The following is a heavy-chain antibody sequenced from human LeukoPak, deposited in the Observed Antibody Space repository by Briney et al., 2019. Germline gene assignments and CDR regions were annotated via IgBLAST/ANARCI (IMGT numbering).Heavy chain of an antibody. V-gene: IGHV3-21*01. J-gene: IGHJ4*02. CDR1: GFTFSSYS. CDR2: ISSSSSYI. D-gene: IGHD3-10*01. Sequence: GGSLRLSCAASGFTFSSYSMNWVRQAPGKGLEWVSSISSSSSYIYYADSVKGRFTISRDNAKNSLYLQMHSLRADDTAVYYCSIDTFGRDDYWGQGTLVTVSS. CDR3: SIDTFGRDDY.